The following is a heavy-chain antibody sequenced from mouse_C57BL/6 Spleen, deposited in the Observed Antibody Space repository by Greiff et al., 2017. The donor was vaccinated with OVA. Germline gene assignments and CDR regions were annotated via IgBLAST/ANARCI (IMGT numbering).Heavy chain of an antibody. Sequence: EVQRVESGGGLVKPGGSLKLSCAASGFTFSDYGMHWVRQAPEKGLEWVAYISSGSSTIYYADTVKGRFTISRDNAKNTLFLQMTSLRSEDTAMYYCARRRDGSSYDWYFDVWGTGTTVTVSS. D-gene: IGHD1-1*01. CDR3: ARRRDGSSYDWYFDV. CDR2: ISSGSSTI. J-gene: IGHJ1*03. V-gene: IGHV5-17*01. CDR1: GFTFSDYG.